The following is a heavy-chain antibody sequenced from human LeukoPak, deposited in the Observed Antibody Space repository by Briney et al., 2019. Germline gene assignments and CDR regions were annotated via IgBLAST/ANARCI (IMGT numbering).Heavy chain of an antibody. V-gene: IGHV3-74*01. CDR1: GFTFSSYW. Sequence: GGSLRLSCAASGFTFSSYWMHWIRQAPGKGLVWVSRIKSDGSSTSYADSVKGRFTISRDNAKNTLYLQMNSLRAEDTAVYYCARDQLYCTGGTCYFDYWGQGTLVTVSS. CDR3: ARDQLYCTGGTCYFDY. CDR2: IKSDGSST. D-gene: IGHD2-8*02. J-gene: IGHJ4*02.